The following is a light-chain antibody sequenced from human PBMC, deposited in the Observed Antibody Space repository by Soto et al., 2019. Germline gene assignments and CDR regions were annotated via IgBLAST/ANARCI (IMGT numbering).Light chain of an antibody. CDR3: CSYAGTSPVL. CDR1: SSVVGSYNL. V-gene: IGLV2-23*01. CDR2: EGS. Sequence: QSALTQPASVSGSPGQSITISCTGTSSVVGSYNLVSWYQQHPGKAPKLMIYEGSKRPSGVSNRFSGSKSGNTASLTISGLQAEDEADYYCCSYAGTSPVLFGGGTKVTVL. J-gene: IGLJ2*01.